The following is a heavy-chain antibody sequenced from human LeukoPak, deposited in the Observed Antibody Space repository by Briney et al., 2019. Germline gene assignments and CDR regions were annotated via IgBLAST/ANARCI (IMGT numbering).Heavy chain of an antibody. Sequence: SVKVSCKASGDSFSSDVINWVRQAPGQGPEWMGRLVPILNMGNYAERFQDRITLTADTSTSTAYMELSSLTSEDTAVYYCATRTPLIYFDVFDIWGQGTLVTVSS. CDR3: ATRTPLIYFDVFDI. CDR1: GDSFSSDV. V-gene: IGHV1-69*04. J-gene: IGHJ3*02. D-gene: IGHD3-16*01. CDR2: LVPILNMG.